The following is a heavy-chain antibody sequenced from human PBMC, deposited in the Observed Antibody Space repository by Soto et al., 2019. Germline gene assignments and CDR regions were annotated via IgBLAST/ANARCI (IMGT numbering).Heavy chain of an antibody. CDR1: GFTFSSYG. V-gene: IGHV3-33*01. CDR2: IWYDGSNK. Sequence: GGSLRLSCAASGFTFSSYGMHWVRQAPGKGLEWVAVIWYDGSNKYYADSVKGRFTISRDNSKNTLYLQMNSLRAEDTAVYYCARDEGVAGTLGYYYYGMDVWGQGTTVTVSS. J-gene: IGHJ6*02. D-gene: IGHD6-19*01. CDR3: ARDEGVAGTLGYYYYGMDV.